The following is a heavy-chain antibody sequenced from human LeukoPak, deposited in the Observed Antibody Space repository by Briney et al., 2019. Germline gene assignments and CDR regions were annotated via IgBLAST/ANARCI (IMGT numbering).Heavy chain of an antibody. J-gene: IGHJ5*02. D-gene: IGHD4-17*01. CDR2: ISSSGSTI. CDR3: ARDAQVTVTTTDWFDP. CDR1: GFTFSSHG. Sequence: GGSLRLSCVASGFTFSSHGMNWVRQAPGKGLEWVSYISSSGSTIYYADSVKGRFTISRDNAKNSLYLQMNSLRAEDTAVYYCARDAQVTVTTTDWFDPWGQGTLVTVSS. V-gene: IGHV3-48*04.